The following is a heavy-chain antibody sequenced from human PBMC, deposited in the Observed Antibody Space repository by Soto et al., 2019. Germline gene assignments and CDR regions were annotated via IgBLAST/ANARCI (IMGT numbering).Heavy chain of an antibody. Sequence: QVQLVQAGAEVKKPGSSVKVSCKASGGTFSSYAISWVRQAPGQGLEWMGGIIPIFGTANYAQKFQGRVTITADKSTSTAHMELSSLRSEDTAVYYCASSSSRELHPDYWGQGTLVTVSS. CDR3: ASSSSRELHPDY. J-gene: IGHJ4*02. CDR2: IIPIFGTA. V-gene: IGHV1-69*06. CDR1: GGTFSSYA. D-gene: IGHD6-6*01.